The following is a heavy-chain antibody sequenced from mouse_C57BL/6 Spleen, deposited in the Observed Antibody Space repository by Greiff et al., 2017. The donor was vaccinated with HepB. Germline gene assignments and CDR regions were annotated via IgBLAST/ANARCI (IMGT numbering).Heavy chain of an antibody. Sequence: EVKLMESGPELVKPGASVKIPCKASGYTFTDYNMDWVKQSHGKSLEWIGDINPNNGGTIYNQKFKGKATLTVDKSSSTAYMELRSLTSEDTAVYYCARHYYGSSYPWFAYWGQGTLVTVSA. V-gene: IGHV1-18*01. CDR3: ARHYYGSSYPWFAY. D-gene: IGHD1-1*01. CDR1: GYTFTDYN. J-gene: IGHJ3*01. CDR2: INPNNGGT.